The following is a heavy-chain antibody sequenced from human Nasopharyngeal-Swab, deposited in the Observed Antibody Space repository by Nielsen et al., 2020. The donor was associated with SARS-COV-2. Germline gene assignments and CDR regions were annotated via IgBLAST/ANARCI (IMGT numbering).Heavy chain of an antibody. V-gene: IGHV4-39*07. CDR2: IYYSGST. D-gene: IGHD6-13*01. Sequence: SETLSLTCTVSGGSISSSSYCWGWIRQPPGKGLEWIGSIYYSGSTYYNPSLKSRVTISVDTSKNQFSLKLSSVTAADTAVYYCVGSNWYGDYYYYYGMDVWGQGTTVTVSS. CDR1: GGSISSSSYC. J-gene: IGHJ6*02. CDR3: VGSNWYGDYYYYYGMDV.